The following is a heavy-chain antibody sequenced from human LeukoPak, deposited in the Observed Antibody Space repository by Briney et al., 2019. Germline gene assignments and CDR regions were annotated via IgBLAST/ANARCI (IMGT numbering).Heavy chain of an antibody. Sequence: PGGSLRLSCAASGFTFSSYAMHWVRQAPGKGLEYVSAISSNGGSTYYANSVKGRFTISRDNSKNTLYLQMNSLRAEDTALYFCAQWSRYFDYWGQGTLVTVSS. CDR2: ISSNGGST. CDR3: AQWSRYFDY. V-gene: IGHV3-64*01. CDR1: GFTFSSYA. D-gene: IGHD1-26*01. J-gene: IGHJ4*02.